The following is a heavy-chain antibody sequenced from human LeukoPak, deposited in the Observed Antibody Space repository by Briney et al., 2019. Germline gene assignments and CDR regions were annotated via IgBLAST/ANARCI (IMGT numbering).Heavy chain of an antibody. CDR1: GYTFTSYY. J-gene: IGHJ4*02. Sequence: ASVKVSCKASGYTFTSYYMHWVRQAPGQGLECMGIINPSGGSTSYAQKFQGRVTMTRDMSTSTVYMELSSLRSEDTAVYYCARADTAMVMGIDYWGQGTLVTVSS. D-gene: IGHD5-18*01. CDR2: INPSGGST. CDR3: ARADTAMVMGIDY. V-gene: IGHV1-46*01.